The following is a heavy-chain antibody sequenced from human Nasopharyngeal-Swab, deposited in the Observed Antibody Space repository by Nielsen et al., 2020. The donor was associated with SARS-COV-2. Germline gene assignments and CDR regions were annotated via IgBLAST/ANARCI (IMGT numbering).Heavy chain of an antibody. D-gene: IGHD6-25*01. CDR3: ARRAAHYSDTTGLYSFDL. Sequence: ASVKVSCKPSGYTFTDYYMHWVRQAPGQGLEWMGWISPFNDYTNFAQNLQGRVTMTTDTSTSTAYMDLGGLRSDDTAVYYCARRAAHYSDTTGLYSFDLWGQGTMVTVSS. CDR1: GYTFTDYY. J-gene: IGHJ3*01. V-gene: IGHV1-18*04. CDR2: ISPFNDYT.